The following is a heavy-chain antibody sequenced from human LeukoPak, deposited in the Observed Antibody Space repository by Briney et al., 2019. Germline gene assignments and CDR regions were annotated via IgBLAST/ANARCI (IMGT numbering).Heavy chain of an antibody. CDR3: TRRGVGSTDLEEFFDY. D-gene: IGHD3-10*01. J-gene: IGHJ4*02. CDR2: ISRGGTT. CDR1: GFTFDAYA. Sequence: GGSLRLSCAASGFTFDAYALAWVRQAPGKGLEWVSIISRGGTTWYADSVKGRFTISRDSSKDTLYLQMSSLRVEDTAVYFCTRRGVGSTDLEEFFDYWGQGTMVTVSS. V-gene: IGHV3-23*01.